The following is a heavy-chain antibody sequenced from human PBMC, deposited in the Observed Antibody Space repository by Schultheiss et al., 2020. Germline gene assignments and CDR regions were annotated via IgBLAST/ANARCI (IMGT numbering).Heavy chain of an antibody. Sequence: LRLSCTVSGGSISSGSYYWSWIRQPAGKGLEWIGRIYTSGSTNYNPSLKSRVTISVDTSKNQFSLKLSSVTAADTAVYYCARVYDSSGYYDYWGQGTLVTVSS. D-gene: IGHD3-22*01. CDR3: ARVYDSSGYYDY. J-gene: IGHJ4*02. CDR1: GGSISSGSYY. CDR2: IYTSGST. V-gene: IGHV4-61*02.